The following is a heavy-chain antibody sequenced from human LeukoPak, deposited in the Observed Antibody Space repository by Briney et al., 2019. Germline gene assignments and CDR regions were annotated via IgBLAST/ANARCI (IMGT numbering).Heavy chain of an antibody. CDR1: GFTFSSYS. V-gene: IGHV3-48*04. D-gene: IGHD6-13*01. J-gene: IGHJ4*02. CDR2: ISSSSSTI. Sequence: SGGSLRPSCAASGFTFSSYSMTWVRQAPGKGLEWVSFISSSSSTIYYGDSVKGRFTISRDNAKNTLYLQMNSLRAEDTAVYYCARSHAAAVVGYWGQGTLVTVSS. CDR3: ARSHAAAVVGY.